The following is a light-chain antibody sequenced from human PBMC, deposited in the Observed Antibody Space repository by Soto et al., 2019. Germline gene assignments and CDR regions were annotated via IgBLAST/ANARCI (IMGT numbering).Light chain of an antibody. CDR1: QSVSNNY. Sequence: IVLTQSPGTLSLSPGXGXXPXXXASQSVSNNYLAWYQQKPGQAPRLLIHGTSYRATGIPDRFRGSGSGTDFILTISRLEPEDFAVYYCQQYGSSPTFGQGTKVDIK. CDR2: GTS. J-gene: IGKJ1*01. V-gene: IGKV3-20*01. CDR3: QQYGSSPT.